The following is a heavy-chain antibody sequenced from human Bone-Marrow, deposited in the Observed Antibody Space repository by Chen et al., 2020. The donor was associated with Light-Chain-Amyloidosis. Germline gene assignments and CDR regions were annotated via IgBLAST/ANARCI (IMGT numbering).Heavy chain of an antibody. CDR1: GYTFTDYY. CDR3: ARLFSGDDYGEAYFDF. D-gene: IGHD4-17*01. J-gene: IGHJ4*02. V-gene: IGHV1-2*02. Sequence: QVELVQSGAAVKKPGASVKVSCRVSGYTFTDYYIHWVRQAPGQGLEWMGWINPRSGGTDYAQKFQGGVILTTDTSVSTAYMEVTSLRSDDTAIYYCARLFSGDDYGEAYFDFWGQGTLVTVSS. CDR2: INPRSGGT.